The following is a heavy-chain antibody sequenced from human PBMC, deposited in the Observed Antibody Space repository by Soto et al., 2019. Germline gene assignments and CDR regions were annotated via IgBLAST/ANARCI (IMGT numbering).Heavy chain of an antibody. D-gene: IGHD3-10*01. CDR2: VYYTGST. Sequence: SETLSLTGSVSGGSISGSDWSWIRQSPWKGLEWLGYVYYTGSTNYSPSLRSRVSISVDTSKNEFSLRLSSVTAADTAVYFCARSVGVRGADIDYGGQETQVTGSS. CDR1: GGSISGSD. V-gene: IGHV4-59*01. CDR3: ARSVGVRGADIDY. J-gene: IGHJ4*02.